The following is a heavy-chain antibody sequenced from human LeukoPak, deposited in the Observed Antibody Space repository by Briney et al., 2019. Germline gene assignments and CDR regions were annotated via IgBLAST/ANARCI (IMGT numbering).Heavy chain of an antibody. V-gene: IGHV4-39*01. CDR3: ARHTGTIFGVVEPPVY. CDR2: IYYSGST. D-gene: IGHD3-3*01. Sequence: TSETLSLTCSVSGGSISSNGYYWGWIRQPPGKGLEWIGSIYYSGSTYYNPSLKSRVTISVDTSKNQFSLKLSSVTAADTAVYYCARHTGTIFGVVEPPVYWGQGTLVTVSS. J-gene: IGHJ4*02. CDR1: GGSISSNGYY.